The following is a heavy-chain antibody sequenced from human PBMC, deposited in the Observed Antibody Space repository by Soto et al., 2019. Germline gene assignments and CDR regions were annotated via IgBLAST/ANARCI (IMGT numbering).Heavy chain of an antibody. V-gene: IGHV3-7*01. J-gene: IGHJ4*02. Sequence: GGSLRLSCAASGFTFSSYWMSWVRQAPGKGLEWVANIKQDGSEKYYVDSVKGRFTISRDNAKNSLYLQMNSLRAEDTAVYYWAARGYYDSSGPFDSWGQGTLVAVS. CDR3: AARGYYDSSGPFDS. D-gene: IGHD3-22*01. CDR2: IKQDGSEK. CDR1: GFTFSSYW.